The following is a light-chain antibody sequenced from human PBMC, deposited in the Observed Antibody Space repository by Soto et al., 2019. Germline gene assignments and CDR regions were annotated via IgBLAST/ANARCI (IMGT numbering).Light chain of an antibody. CDR2: WAS. CDR1: QSVLYSSNNKNY. CDR3: QQHLSTPLT. J-gene: IGKJ4*01. V-gene: IGKV4-1*01. Sequence: DIVMTQSPDSLAVSLGERATINCKSSQSVLYSSNNKNYLAWYQQKPGQPPKLLIYWASTRESGVPDRFSGSGSGTEFTLTISSLQAADVAVYYCQQHLSTPLTFGGGTKVELK.